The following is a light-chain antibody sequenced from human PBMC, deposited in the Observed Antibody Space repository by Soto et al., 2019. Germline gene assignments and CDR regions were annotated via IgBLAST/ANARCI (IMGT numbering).Light chain of an antibody. CDR1: SSDIGSYNR. CDR2: EVS. V-gene: IGLV2-18*02. J-gene: IGLJ1*01. CDR3: NSYTSGNTYV. Sequence: QSALTQPPSVSGSPGQSVTISCTETSSDIGSYNRVSWYQQPPGTAPKLMIYEVSNRPSGVPDRVSGSKSGNTASLTISGLQPEDEADYYCNSYTSGNTYVFGTGTRSPS.